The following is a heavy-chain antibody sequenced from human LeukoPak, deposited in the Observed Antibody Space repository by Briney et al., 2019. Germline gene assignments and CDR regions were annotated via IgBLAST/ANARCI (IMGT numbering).Heavy chain of an antibody. Sequence: ASVKCSCKASVYTSTSYGISWVRQAPGQAIEWIGWISGYSGKTNYEQKLQGRVTMTRDTAPSPGYMELRSLRSDDTAVYYCARDFHSSGYYHYFHYWGKGTVVSVSS. CDR3: ARDFHSSGYYHYFHY. J-gene: IGHJ4*02. CDR1: VYTSTSYG. CDR2: ISGYSGKT. D-gene: IGHD3-22*01. V-gene: IGHV1-18*01.